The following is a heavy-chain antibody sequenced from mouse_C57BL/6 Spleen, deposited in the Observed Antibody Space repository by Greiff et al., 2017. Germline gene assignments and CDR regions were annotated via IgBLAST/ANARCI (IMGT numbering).Heavy chain of an antibody. CDR2: IDPSDCET. D-gene: IGHD2-3*01. V-gene: IGHV1-52*01. Sequence: VQLQQPGAELVRPGSSVKLSCKASGYTFTSYWMHWVKQRPIQGLEWIGNIDPSDCETHYNQKFKDKATLTVDKSSSTAYMQLSSLTSEDSAVYYCARGGWLLPFAYWGQGTLVTVSA. CDR1: GYTFTSYW. J-gene: IGHJ3*01. CDR3: ARGGWLLPFAY.